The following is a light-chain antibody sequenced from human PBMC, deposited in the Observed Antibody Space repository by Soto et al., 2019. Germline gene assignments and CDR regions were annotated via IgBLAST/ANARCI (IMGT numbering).Light chain of an antibody. CDR3: QTWGTGIQV. CDR1: SGHSSYA. Sequence: QPVLTQSPSASASLGASVKLTSTLSSGHSSYAIAWHQQQPEKGPRYLMKLNSDGSHSKGDGIPDRFSGSSSGAERYLTISSLQSEDEADYYCQTWGTGIQVFGTGTKVTVL. J-gene: IGLJ1*01. CDR2: LNSDGSH. V-gene: IGLV4-69*01.